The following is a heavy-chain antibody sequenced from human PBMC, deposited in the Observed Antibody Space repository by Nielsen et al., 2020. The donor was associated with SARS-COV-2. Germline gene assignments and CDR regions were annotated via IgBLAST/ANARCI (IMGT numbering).Heavy chain of an antibody. CDR1: GFTFSSYA. Sequence: GESLKISCAASGFTFSSYAMSWVRQAPGKGLEWVSVIYSSGSSTYYADSVKGRFTISRDNSKNTLYLQMNSLRAEDTAVYYCATNVRVSTAMVLHGMDVWGQGTTVTVSS. D-gene: IGHD5-18*01. V-gene: IGHV3-23*03. CDR3: ATNVRVSTAMVLHGMDV. J-gene: IGHJ6*02. CDR2: IYSSGSST.